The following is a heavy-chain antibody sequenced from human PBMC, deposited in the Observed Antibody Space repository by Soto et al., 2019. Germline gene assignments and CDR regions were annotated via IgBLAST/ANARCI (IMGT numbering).Heavy chain of an antibody. CDR3: ARHAKGYYASGSYDYWFDP. Sequence: PSETLSLTCTVSVGSISSSSYYWCWIRQPPGTGLEYIGSIHYSASTYYSPSLKSRVSISVDTSKNQFSLRMSSVTAADTAIYYCARHAKGYYASGSYDYWFDPWGQGTLVTVSS. CDR2: IHYSAST. D-gene: IGHD3-10*01. J-gene: IGHJ5*02. CDR1: VGSISSSSYY. V-gene: IGHV4-39*01.